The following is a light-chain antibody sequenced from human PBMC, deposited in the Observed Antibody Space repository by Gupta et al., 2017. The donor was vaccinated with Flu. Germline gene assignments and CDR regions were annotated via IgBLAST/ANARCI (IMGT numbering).Light chain of an antibody. Sequence: EIVLTQSPATLSLFPGERATLSCGASQSVSSSYLAWYQQKPGLAPRLLIYDASSRATGIPDRFSGSGSGTDFTLTISRLEPEDFAVYYCQQYGSSPPYTFGQGTKLEIK. CDR2: DAS. V-gene: IGKV3D-20*01. CDR3: QQYGSSPPYT. J-gene: IGKJ2*01. CDR1: QSVSSSY.